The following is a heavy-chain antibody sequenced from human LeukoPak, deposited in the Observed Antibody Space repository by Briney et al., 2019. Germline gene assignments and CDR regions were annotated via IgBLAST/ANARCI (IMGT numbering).Heavy chain of an antibody. Sequence: SETLSLTCTVSGGSISSSSYYWGWIRQPPGKGLEWIGSIYYSGSTYYNPSLKSRVTISVDTSKNQFSLKLSSVTAADTAVYYCARHLGTTVVTYFYYYYMDVWGKGTTVTISS. CDR1: GGSISSSSYY. CDR3: ARHLGTTVVTYFYYYYMDV. V-gene: IGHV4-39*01. CDR2: IYYSGST. J-gene: IGHJ6*03. D-gene: IGHD4-23*01.